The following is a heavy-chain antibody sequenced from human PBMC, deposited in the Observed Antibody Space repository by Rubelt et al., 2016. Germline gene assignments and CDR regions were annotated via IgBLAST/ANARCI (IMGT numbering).Heavy chain of an antibody. Sequence: EVQLVQSGAEVKKPGESLKISCKGSGYSFTSYWIGWVRQLPGKGLEWVGIIYPGDIDARYSPYVKAKVTISDDKSISTVYLQWRILNASDTAMYYCARVTTVTNDNWFDPWGKGTLVTVSS. CDR3: ARVTTVTNDNWFDP. CDR1: GYSFTSYW. CDR2: IYPGDIDA. D-gene: IGHD4-17*01. V-gene: IGHV5-51*01. J-gene: IGHJ5*02.